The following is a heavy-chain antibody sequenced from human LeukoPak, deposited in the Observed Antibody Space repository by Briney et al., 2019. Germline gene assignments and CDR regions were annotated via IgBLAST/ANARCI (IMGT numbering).Heavy chain of an antibody. CDR2: IYYSGST. J-gene: IGHJ5*02. Sequence: SXXLSLTCTVSGGSISSYYWSWIRQPPGKGLEWIGYIYYSGSTNYNPSLKSRVTISVDTSKNQFSLKLSSVTAADTAVYYCASTIAVAGNSRWFDPWGQGTLVTVSS. CDR3: ASTIAVAGNSRWFDP. D-gene: IGHD6-19*01. V-gene: IGHV4-59*01. CDR1: GGSISSYY.